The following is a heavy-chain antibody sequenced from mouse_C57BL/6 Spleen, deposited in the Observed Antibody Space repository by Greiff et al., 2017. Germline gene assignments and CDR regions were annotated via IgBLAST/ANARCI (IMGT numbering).Heavy chain of an antibody. CDR3: AKHGLTGMGYYAMDY. CDR1: GFSLPSYG. V-gene: IGHV2-9*01. J-gene: IGHJ4*01. D-gene: IGHD4-1*01. CDR2: IWGGGST. Sequence: VKLQASGPGLVAPSQSLSITCTVSGFSLPSYGVDWVRQPPGKGLKWLGLIWGGGSTNSNSALMSRLSISKDDSKSQVFLKMNSLQTDDTAMYYGAKHGLTGMGYYAMDYWGQGTAGTVSS.